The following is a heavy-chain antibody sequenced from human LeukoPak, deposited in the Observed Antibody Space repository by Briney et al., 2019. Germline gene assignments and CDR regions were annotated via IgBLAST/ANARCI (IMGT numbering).Heavy chain of an antibody. CDR2: ISYDGSNK. D-gene: IGHD3-22*01. CDR3: AKGDSGYYTFFDH. J-gene: IGHJ4*02. Sequence: GGSLRLSCAASGFTFSTYGMHWVRQAPGKGLEWVAVISYDGSNKYYADSVKGRFTISRDNSKNTLYLQMNSLRAEDTAVYYCAKGDSGYYTFFDHWGQGTLVTVSS. V-gene: IGHV3-30*18. CDR1: GFTFSTYG.